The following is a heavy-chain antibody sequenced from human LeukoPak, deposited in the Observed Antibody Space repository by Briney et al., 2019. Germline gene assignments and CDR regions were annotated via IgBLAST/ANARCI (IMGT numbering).Heavy chain of an antibody. CDR3: ARDLGYSSGPNY. Sequence: MSGGSLRLSCAASGFSFSSFSMNWVRQAPGKGLEWVSYISGGSSFIYYVDSVKGRFTISRDNAKNSLYLQMNSLRAEDTAVYYCARDLGYSSGPNYWGQGTRVTVSS. V-gene: IGHV3-21*01. CDR2: ISGGSSFI. D-gene: IGHD6-19*01. CDR1: GFSFSSFS. J-gene: IGHJ4*02.